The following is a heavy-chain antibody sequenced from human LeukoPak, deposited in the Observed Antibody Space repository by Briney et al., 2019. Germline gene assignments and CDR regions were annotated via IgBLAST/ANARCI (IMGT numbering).Heavy chain of an antibody. V-gene: IGHV3-23*01. J-gene: IGHJ4*02. D-gene: IGHD7-27*01. CDR3: AKDPWGSRGYFDY. Sequence: GGSLRLSCTASGFTLSRNAMIWVRQAPGKGLEWVSAISGSGSDTYYADSVKGRFTISRDNSKNTVYLRMNSLRAEDTAIYYCAKDPWGSRGYFDYWGQGTLVTVSS. CDR1: GFTLSRNA. CDR2: ISGSGSDT.